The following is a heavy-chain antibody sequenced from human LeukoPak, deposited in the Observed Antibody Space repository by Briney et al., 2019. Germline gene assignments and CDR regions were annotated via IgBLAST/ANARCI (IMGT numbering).Heavy chain of an antibody. CDR1: GFTFSSYG. CDR3: AKNFGAMVYVIPADY. V-gene: IGHV3-30*18. CDR2: ISSDGSDK. Sequence: GGSLRLSCAASGFTFSSYGMHWVRRAPGKGLEWVAIISSDGSDKYYADSVKGRFTISRDNSKNTLYLQMNSLRAEDTAVYYCAKNFGAMVYVIPADYWGQGTLVTVSS. J-gene: IGHJ4*02. D-gene: IGHD2-8*01.